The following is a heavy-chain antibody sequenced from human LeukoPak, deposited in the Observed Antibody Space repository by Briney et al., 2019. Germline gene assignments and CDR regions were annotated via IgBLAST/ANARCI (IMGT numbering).Heavy chain of an antibody. V-gene: IGHV4-34*01. CDR2: INHSGST. J-gene: IGHJ1*01. CDR1: GGSFSGYY. Sequence: SETLSLTCAVYGGSFSGYYWSWIRQPQGKGLEWIGEINHSGSTNYNPSLKSRVTISVDTSKNQFSLKLSSVTAADTAVYYCAREGYYYDSSGRRYFQHWGQGTLVTVSS. D-gene: IGHD3-22*01. CDR3: AREGYYYDSSGRRYFQH.